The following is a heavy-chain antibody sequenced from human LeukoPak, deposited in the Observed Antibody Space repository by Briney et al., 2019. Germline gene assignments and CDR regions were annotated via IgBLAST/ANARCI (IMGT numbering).Heavy chain of an antibody. Sequence: GGSLRLSCAASGFTFDDYGMSWVRQAPGKGLEWVSGINWNGGSTGYADSVKGRFTISRDNAKNSLYLQMNSLRAEDTALYHCARDLGTDFHGWFDPWGQGTLVTVSS. CDR3: ARDLGTDFHGWFDP. CDR1: GFTFDDYG. D-gene: IGHD2/OR15-2a*01. J-gene: IGHJ5*02. V-gene: IGHV3-20*01. CDR2: INWNGGST.